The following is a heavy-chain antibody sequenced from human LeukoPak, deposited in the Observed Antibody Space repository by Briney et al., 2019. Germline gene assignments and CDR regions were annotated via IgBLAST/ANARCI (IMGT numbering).Heavy chain of an antibody. CDR3: AKDRGLLAGIFDY. D-gene: IGHD6-13*01. J-gene: IGHJ4*02. CDR1: GFTFSSYW. CDR2: ISYDGSNK. V-gene: IGHV3-30*18. Sequence: GGSLRLSCAASGFTFSSYWMHWVRQAPGKGLEWVAVISYDGSNKYYADSVKGRFTISRDNSKNTLYLQMNSLRAEDTAVYYCAKDRGLLAGIFDYWGQGTLVTVSS.